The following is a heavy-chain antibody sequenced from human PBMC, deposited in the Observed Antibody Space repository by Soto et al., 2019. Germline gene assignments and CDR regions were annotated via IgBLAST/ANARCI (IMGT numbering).Heavy chain of an antibody. J-gene: IGHJ4*02. CDR3: ARASYGDEVHY. CDR1: GGSISSYY. CDR2: IYYSGST. Sequence: SETLSLTCTVSGGSISSYYWSWIRQPPGKGLEWIGYIYYSGSTNYNPSLKSRVTISVDTSKNQFSLKLSSVTAADTAVYYCARASYGDEVHYWGQGTLVTVSS. D-gene: IGHD4-17*01. V-gene: IGHV4-59*01.